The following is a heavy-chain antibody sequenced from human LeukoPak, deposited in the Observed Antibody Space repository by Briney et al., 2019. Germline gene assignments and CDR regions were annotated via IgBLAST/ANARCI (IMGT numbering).Heavy chain of an antibody. V-gene: IGHV1-69*04. J-gene: IGHJ4*02. CDR3: ARDLKGMATTTGPDY. CDR1: GGTFSSYA. D-gene: IGHD5-24*01. CDR2: IIPILGIA. Sequence: SVKVSCKASGGTFSSYAISWVRQAPGQGLEWMGRIIPILGIANYAQKFQGRVTITADKSTSTAYMELSSLRSEDTAVYYCARDLKGMATTTGPDYWGQGTLLTVSS.